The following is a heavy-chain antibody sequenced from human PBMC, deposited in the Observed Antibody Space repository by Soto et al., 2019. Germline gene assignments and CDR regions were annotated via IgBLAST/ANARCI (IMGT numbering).Heavy chain of an antibody. V-gene: IGHV4-59*01. CDR1: GGSISSYY. J-gene: IGHJ5*02. CDR2: IYYSGST. CDR3: ARGIARGYGRFDP. Sequence: SETLSLTCTVSGGSISSYYWSWIRQPPGKGLEWIGYIYYSGSTNYNPSLKSRVTISVDTSKNQFSLKLSSVTAADTAVYYCARGIARGYGRFDPWGQGTLITVSS. D-gene: IGHD5-18*01.